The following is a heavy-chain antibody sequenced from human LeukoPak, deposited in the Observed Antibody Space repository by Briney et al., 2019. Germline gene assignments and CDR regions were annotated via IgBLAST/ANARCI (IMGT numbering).Heavy chain of an antibody. Sequence: PGGSLRLSCAASGFTFSNYYMSWIRQAPGKGLEWVSYISSSATTMYYADSVKDRFINSRDNAKNSLFLQMNSLRAEDTAVYYCARGDYDKYGMDVWGQGTTVTVSS. CDR2: ISSSATTM. J-gene: IGHJ6*02. CDR1: GFTFSNYY. V-gene: IGHV3-11*01. CDR3: ARGDYDKYGMDV.